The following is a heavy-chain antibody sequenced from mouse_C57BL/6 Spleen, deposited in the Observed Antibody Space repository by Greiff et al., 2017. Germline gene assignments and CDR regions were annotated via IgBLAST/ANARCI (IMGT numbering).Heavy chain of an antibody. V-gene: IGHV1-69*01. J-gene: IGHJ3*01. CDR1: GYTFTSYW. Sequence: VQLQQPGAELVMPGASVKLSCKASGYTFTSYWMHWVKQRPGQGLEWIGEIDPSDSYTNYNQKFKGKSTLTVDKSSSTAYMQLSSLTSEDSAVYYCASSNYGAWFAYWGQGTLVTVSA. CDR2: IDPSDSYT. CDR3: ASSNYGAWFAY. D-gene: IGHD2-5*01.